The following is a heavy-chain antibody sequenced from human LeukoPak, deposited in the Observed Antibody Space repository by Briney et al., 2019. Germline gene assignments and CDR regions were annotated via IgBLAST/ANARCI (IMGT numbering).Heavy chain of an antibody. CDR1: GFTFSSYS. CDR2: ISSSTSYI. CDR3: VRGINYYWDFDL. J-gene: IGHJ2*01. V-gene: IGHV3-21*01. D-gene: IGHD1-14*01. Sequence: GGSLRLSCAASGFTFSSYSMNWVRQAPGKGLEWVSSISSSTSYIYYADSVEGRFTISRDNAKNSLYLQMNSLRAEDTAVYYCVRGINYYWDFDLWGRGTLVTVSS.